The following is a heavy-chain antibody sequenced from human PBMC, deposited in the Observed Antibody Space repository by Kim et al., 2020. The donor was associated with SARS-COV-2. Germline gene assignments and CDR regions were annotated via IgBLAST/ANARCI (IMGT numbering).Heavy chain of an antibody. CDR3: ARADT. CDR2: IYSGGST. J-gene: IGHJ4*02. Sequence: IYSGGSTYYADSVKGRFTISRDNSKNTPYLQMNSLRAEDTAVYYCARADTWGQGTLVTVSS. D-gene: IGHD5-18*01. V-gene: IGHV3-53*01.